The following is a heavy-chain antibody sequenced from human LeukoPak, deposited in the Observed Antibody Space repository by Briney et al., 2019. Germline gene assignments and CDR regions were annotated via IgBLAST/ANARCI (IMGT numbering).Heavy chain of an antibody. V-gene: IGHV3-30*18. J-gene: IGHJ4*02. D-gene: IGHD3-22*01. CDR1: GFTFSNYG. CDR3: AKANYYDSSGYYGPVDY. CDR2: ISYEVSNK. Sequence: GGSLRLSCAASGFTFSNYGMHWVRQAPGKGLEWVAVISYEVSNKYYAYSGKGRCIMCRDNSKNTLYLQMNSLRAEDTAVYYCAKANYYDSSGYYGPVDYWGQGTMVTVSS.